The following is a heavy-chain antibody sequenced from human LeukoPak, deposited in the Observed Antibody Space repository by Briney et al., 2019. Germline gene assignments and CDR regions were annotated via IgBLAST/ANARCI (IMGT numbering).Heavy chain of an antibody. J-gene: IGHJ3*02. CDR2: IYYSGST. CDR1: GGSISSSSYY. CDR3: ARRGSGSSQDAFDI. V-gene: IGHV4-39*01. D-gene: IGHD3-10*01. Sequence: PSETLSLTCTVSGGSISSSSYYWGWIRQPPGKGLEWIGSIYYSGSTYYNPSLKSRVTISVDTSKNQFSLKLSSVTAADTAVYYCARRGSGSSQDAFDIWGQGTMVTVSS.